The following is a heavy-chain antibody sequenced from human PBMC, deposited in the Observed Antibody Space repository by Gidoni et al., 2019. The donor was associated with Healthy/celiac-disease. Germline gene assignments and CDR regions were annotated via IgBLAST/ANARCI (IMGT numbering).Heavy chain of an antibody. J-gene: IGHJ5*02. CDR1: GFTFSSYG. Sequence: QVQLVESGGGVVQPGRSLRLSCAASGFTFSSYGMHWVRQAPGKGLEWVAVISYDGSNKYYADSVKGRFTISRDNSKNTLYLQMNSLRAEDTAVYYCAKDGAGPEAGWFDPWGQGTLVTVSS. CDR2: ISYDGSNK. V-gene: IGHV3-30*18. CDR3: AKDGAGPEAGWFDP. D-gene: IGHD6-19*01.